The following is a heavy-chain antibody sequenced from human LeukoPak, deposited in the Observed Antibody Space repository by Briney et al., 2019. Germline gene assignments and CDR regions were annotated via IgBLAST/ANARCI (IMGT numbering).Heavy chain of an antibody. CDR2: IKQDGSEK. V-gene: IGHV3-7*01. CDR3: ASLLNSGSYYEGHYFDY. CDR1: GFTFSSYW. Sequence: GGSLRLSCVASGFTFSSYWMSWVRQAPGKGLEWVANIKQDGSEKYYVDSVKGRFTISRDNAKNSLYLQMNSLRAEDTAVYYCASLLNSGSYYEGHYFDYWGQGTLVTVSS. D-gene: IGHD1-26*01. J-gene: IGHJ4*02.